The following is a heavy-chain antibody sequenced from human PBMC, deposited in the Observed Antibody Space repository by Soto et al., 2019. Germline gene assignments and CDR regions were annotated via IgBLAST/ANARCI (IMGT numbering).Heavy chain of an antibody. V-gene: IGHV4-30-4*01. Sequence: QVQLQESGPGLVKPSQTLSLTCTVSGGSISSGDYYWSWIRQPPGKGLEWIGYIYYSGSTYYNPSLKSQVTISVDPSKNQFSLNLSSVTAADTAVYYGAIIHGGGGAMVHNYWGQGTLVTVSS. D-gene: IGHD5-18*01. J-gene: IGHJ4*02. CDR3: AIIHGGGGAMVHNY. CDR1: GGSISSGDYY. CDR2: IYYSGST.